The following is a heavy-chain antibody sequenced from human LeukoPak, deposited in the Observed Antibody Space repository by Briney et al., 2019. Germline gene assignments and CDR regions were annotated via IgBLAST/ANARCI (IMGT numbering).Heavy chain of an antibody. Sequence: PSETLSLSCTVSGGAISSYYRSWIRQPPGQGLEWIGRIYTNGSTTHNPPLKSRVTTSVETSTNNISLQMRSVTTADTAVYYSGGGAKCCVTYGGPTHFDYWGQGTLVTVSS. CDR3: GGGAKCCVTYGGPTHFDY. D-gene: IGHD4-23*01. CDR1: GGAISSYY. V-gene: IGHV4-4*07. J-gene: IGHJ4*02. CDR2: IYTNGST.